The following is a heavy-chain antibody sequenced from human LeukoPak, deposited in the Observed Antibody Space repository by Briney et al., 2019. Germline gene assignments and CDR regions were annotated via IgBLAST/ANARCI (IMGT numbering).Heavy chain of an antibody. J-gene: IGHJ4*02. CDR2: IYSGGST. Sequence: PGGSLRLSCAASEFSVGSNYMTWVRQAPGKGLEWVSLIYSGGSTYYADSVKGRFTISRDNSKNTLYLQMNSLRAEDTAVYYCARGAARMVEIATIISFEYWGQGTLVTVSS. CDR1: EFSVGSNY. CDR3: ARGAARMVEIATIISFEY. D-gene: IGHD5-24*01. V-gene: IGHV3-66*01.